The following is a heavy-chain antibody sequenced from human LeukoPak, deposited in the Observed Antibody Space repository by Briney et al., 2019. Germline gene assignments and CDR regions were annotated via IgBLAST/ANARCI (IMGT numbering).Heavy chain of an antibody. J-gene: IGHJ5*02. V-gene: IGHV3-30-3*01. CDR3: AKEGTPQVSTWYDL. Sequence: PGRSLRLSCAASGFTFSSYAMHWVRQAPGKGLEWVAVISYDGSNKYYADSVKGRFTISRDNSRNTLYLQMNNLRTEDTAVYYCAKEGTPQVSTWYDLWGQGTQVIVSS. D-gene: IGHD3-10*01. CDR2: ISYDGSNK. CDR1: GFTFSSYA.